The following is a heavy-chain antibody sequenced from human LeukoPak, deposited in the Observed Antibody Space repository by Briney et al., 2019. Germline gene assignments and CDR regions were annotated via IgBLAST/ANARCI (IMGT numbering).Heavy chain of an antibody. V-gene: IGHV3-23*01. CDR2: ISGGGGST. J-gene: IGHJ6*03. CDR1: GFTFSSYA. Sequence: GGSLRLSCAASGFTFSSYAMSWVRQAPGKGLEWVSAISGGGGSTYYADSVKGRFTISRDNSKNTLYLQMNSLRAEDTAVYYCAKGLGSSGWYYYYYMDVWGKGITVTVSS. D-gene: IGHD6-19*01. CDR3: AKGLGSSGWYYYYYMDV.